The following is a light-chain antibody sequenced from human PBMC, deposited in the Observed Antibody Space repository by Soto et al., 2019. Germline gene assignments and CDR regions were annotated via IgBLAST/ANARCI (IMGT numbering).Light chain of an antibody. CDR2: GAS. CDR3: QHYNNWPPWT. CDR1: QSVSSN. Sequence: EIVMTQSPATLPVSPGERATFACRASQSVSSNLAWYQQKPGQAPRLLIYGASIRATGIPARFSGGGSGTEFTLTISTLQSEDFAIYYCQHYNNWPPWTFGQGTKVDIK. J-gene: IGKJ1*01. V-gene: IGKV3-15*01.